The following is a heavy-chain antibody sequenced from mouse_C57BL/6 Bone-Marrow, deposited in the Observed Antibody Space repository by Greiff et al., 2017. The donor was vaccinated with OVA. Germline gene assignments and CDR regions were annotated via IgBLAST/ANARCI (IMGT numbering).Heavy chain of an antibody. CDR3: ARSYLGY. CDR1: GYTFTSYW. J-gene: IGHJ2*01. V-gene: IGHV1-50*01. CDR2: IDPSDSYT. Sequence: QSCKASGYTFTSYWMQWVKQRPGQGLEWIGEIDPSDSYTNYNQKFKGKATLTVDTSSSTAYMQLSSLTSEDSAVYYCARSYLGYWGQGTTLTVSS.